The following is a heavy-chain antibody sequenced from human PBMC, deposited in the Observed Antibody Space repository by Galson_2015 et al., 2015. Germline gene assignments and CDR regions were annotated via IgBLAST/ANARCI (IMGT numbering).Heavy chain of an antibody. D-gene: IGHD2-2*01. V-gene: IGHV3-30*03. Sequence: SLRLSCAASGFTFSSYGMHWVRQAPGKGLEWVAVISYDGSNKYYADSVKGRFTISRDNSKNTLYLQMNSLRAEDTAVYYCARDFGVPAATNGEDRSYYYGMDVWGQGTTVTVSS. CDR2: ISYDGSNK. J-gene: IGHJ6*02. CDR3: ARDFGVPAATNGEDRSYYYGMDV. CDR1: GFTFSSYG.